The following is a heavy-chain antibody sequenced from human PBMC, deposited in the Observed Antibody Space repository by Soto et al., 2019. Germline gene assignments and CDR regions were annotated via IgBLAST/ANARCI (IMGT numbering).Heavy chain of an antibody. V-gene: IGHV3-23*01. Sequence: GGSLRLSCAASGFTFSSYAMSWVRQAPGKGLEWVSAISGSGGSTYYADSVKGRFTISRDNSKNTLYLQMNSLRAEDTAGYYCAKDQTYYYDSSGDLWGQGTLVTVSS. CDR2: ISGSGGST. CDR3: AKDQTYYYDSSGDL. J-gene: IGHJ4*02. CDR1: GFTFSSYA. D-gene: IGHD3-22*01.